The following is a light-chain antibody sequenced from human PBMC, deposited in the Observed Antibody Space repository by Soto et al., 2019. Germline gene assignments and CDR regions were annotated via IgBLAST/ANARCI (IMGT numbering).Light chain of an antibody. CDR3: GTWDSSLSVAV. Sequence: QSVLTQPPSVSAAAGQKVTISCSGSSSNIGDNYVSWYQQVPGTAPKLLIYDNDQRSSGTPDRFSAYKSGTSDTLGITGLQTGDEADYYCGTWDSSLSVAVFGGGTQLTVL. J-gene: IGLJ7*01. V-gene: IGLV1-51*01. CDR1: SSNIGDNY. CDR2: DND.